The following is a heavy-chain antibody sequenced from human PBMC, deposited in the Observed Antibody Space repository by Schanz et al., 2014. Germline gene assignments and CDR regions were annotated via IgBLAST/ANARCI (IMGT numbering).Heavy chain of an antibody. CDR1: GYSFTTYG. J-gene: IGHJ6*02. Sequence: QVQLVQSAPEVKKPGASVKVSCKASGYSFTTYGLNWVRQAPGQGLEWMGWISVYHGHTNYAEKVHGRVTMTTDTSTSTAYMELRSLISDDTAVYYCVRDAGWAFGDYHGMDVWGQGTSVNVSS. CDR3: VRDAGWAFGDYHGMDV. V-gene: IGHV1-18*01. CDR2: ISVYHGHT. D-gene: IGHD3-10*01.